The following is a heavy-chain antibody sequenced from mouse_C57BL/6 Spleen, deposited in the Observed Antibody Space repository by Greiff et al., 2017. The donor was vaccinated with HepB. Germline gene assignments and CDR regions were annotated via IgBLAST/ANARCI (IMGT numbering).Heavy chain of an antibody. J-gene: IGHJ2*01. D-gene: IGHD1-1*01. CDR1: GYTFTSYW. Sequence: QVQLQQPGAELVRPGSSVKLSCKASGYTFTSYWMHWVKQRPIPGLEWIGNIDPSDSETHYNQKFKDKATLTVDKSSSTAYMQLSSLTSEDSAVYYCARWNYYGSSIDYWGQGTTLTVSS. CDR3: ARWNYYGSSIDY. V-gene: IGHV1-52*01. CDR2: IDPSDSET.